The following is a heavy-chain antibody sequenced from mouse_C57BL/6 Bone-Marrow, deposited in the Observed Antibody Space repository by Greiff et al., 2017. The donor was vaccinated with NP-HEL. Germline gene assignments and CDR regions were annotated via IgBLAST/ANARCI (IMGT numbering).Heavy chain of an antibody. CDR1: GYTFTSYW. CDR2: IHPNSGST. V-gene: IGHV1-64*01. CDR3: ARWGYYYGTYFDY. D-gene: IGHD1-1*01. J-gene: IGHJ2*01. Sequence: QVQLQQPGAELVKPGASVKLSCKASGYTFTSYWMHWVKQRPGQGLEWIGMIHPNSGSTNYNEKFKSKATLTVDKSSSTAYMQLSSLTSEDSAVYDCARWGYYYGTYFDYWGQGTTLTVSS.